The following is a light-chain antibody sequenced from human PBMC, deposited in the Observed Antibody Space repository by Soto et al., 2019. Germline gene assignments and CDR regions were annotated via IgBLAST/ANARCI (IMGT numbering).Light chain of an antibody. Sequence: DIQMSQSPSTLSASVGDTVTITCRASQSVSSWLAWYQQKPGKAPKLLIYKASSLEIGVPLRFSGSGSETEFTLTISSLQPDDFATYYCQQYDSYAYTFGQGTKLEIK. CDR2: KAS. CDR3: QQYDSYAYT. J-gene: IGKJ2*01. V-gene: IGKV1-5*03. CDR1: QSVSSW.